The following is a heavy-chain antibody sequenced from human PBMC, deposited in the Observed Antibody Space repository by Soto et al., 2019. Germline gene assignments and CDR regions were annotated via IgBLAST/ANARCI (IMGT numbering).Heavy chain of an antibody. CDR3: TRGLAARKINWFDP. Sequence: PGGSLRLSCTASGFTFGDYAMSWFRQAPGKGLEWVGFIRSKAYGGTTEYAASVKGRFTISRDDSKSIAYLQMNSLKTEDTAVYYCTRGLAARKINWFDPWGQGTLVTVSS. CDR1: GFTFGDYA. CDR2: IRSKAYGGTT. V-gene: IGHV3-49*03. D-gene: IGHD6-6*01. J-gene: IGHJ5*02.